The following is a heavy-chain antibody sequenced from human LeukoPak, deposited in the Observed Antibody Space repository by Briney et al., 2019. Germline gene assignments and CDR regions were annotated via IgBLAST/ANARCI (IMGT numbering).Heavy chain of an antibody. Sequence: PGGSLRLSCAASGFTFSSYAMSWVRRAPGKGLEWVSGINWNSDDTGYADSVKGRFTISRDNAKNSLYLQMHSLRVEDTAFYYCARDGAGEIRGSFDSWGQGALVTVSS. CDR1: GFTFSSYA. D-gene: IGHD3-10*01. J-gene: IGHJ4*02. V-gene: IGHV3-20*04. CDR2: INWNSDDT. CDR3: ARDGAGEIRGSFDS.